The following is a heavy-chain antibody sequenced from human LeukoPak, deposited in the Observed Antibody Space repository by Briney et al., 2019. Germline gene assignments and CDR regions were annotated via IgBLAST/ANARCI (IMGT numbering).Heavy chain of an antibody. D-gene: IGHD6-19*01. CDR3: ARDLSSGWYGYFDY. J-gene: IGHJ4*02. CDR2: MNPNSGNT. V-gene: IGHV1-8*01. Sequence: ASVKVSCKASGYTFTSYDINWVRQATGQGLEWMGWMNPNSGNTGYAQKFQGRVTMTRNTSISTAYMELSSLRSEDTAVYYCARDLSSGWYGYFDYWGQGTLVTVSS. CDR1: GYTFTSYD.